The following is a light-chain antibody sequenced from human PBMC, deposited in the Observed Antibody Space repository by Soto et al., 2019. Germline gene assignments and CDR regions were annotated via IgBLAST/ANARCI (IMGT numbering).Light chain of an antibody. CDR3: QQYGSSPRT. CDR2: GAS. V-gene: IGKV3-20*01. J-gene: IGKJ1*01. Sequence: IVLSQSPDTLSVSPGERATVSSRASQSVNTNYLAWFQQRPGQTPRLLIYGASSRATGIPDRFSGSGSATDFTLTISRLEPEDFAVYYCQQYGSSPRTFGPGTK. CDR1: QSVNTNY.